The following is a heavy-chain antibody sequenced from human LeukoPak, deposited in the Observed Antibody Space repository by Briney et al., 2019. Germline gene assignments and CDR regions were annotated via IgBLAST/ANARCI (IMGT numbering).Heavy chain of an antibody. J-gene: IGHJ4*02. CDR3: TTYVAVAGTRHFDS. CDR2: IRSKTDGGTT. V-gene: IGHV3-15*01. CDR1: GFTISNAW. Sequence: GGSLRLSCAASGFTISNAWVSWVRQAPGKGLEWIGRIRSKTDGGTTDYAPPVKDRFTISRDDSKNTLFLQINTLKTEDTAVYYCTTYVAVAGTRHFDSWGQGALVTVSS. D-gene: IGHD6-19*01.